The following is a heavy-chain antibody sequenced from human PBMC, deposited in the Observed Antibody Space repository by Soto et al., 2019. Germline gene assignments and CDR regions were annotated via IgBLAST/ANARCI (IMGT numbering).Heavy chain of an antibody. Sequence: QVQLVQSGAEVRTPGASVKVSCKASGYTFTDFDMNWVRQSPGQGPDWMGWITPNRGVTNYAKKFQVRVTMTRDTSFGTAYMELNRLRSDATAMYYCTFQRRCVLSWGKCTLVTVSS. CDR2: ITPNRGVT. D-gene: IGHD2-2*01. CDR3: TFQRRCVLS. J-gene: IGHJ1*01. V-gene: IGHV1-2*02. CDR1: GYTFTDFD.